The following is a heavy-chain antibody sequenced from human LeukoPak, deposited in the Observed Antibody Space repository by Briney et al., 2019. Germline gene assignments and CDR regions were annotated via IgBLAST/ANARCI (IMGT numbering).Heavy chain of an antibody. CDR3: AKRALLDYYYYYMDV. CDR1: GFTFSSYA. D-gene: IGHD1-1*01. CDR2: ISGSGGST. J-gene: IGHJ6*03. V-gene: IGHV3-23*01. Sequence: GGSLRLSCAASGFTFSSYAMSWVRQAPGRGLEWVSAISGSGGSTYYADSVKGRFTISRDNSKNTLYLQMNSLRAEDTAVYYCAKRALLDYYYYYMDVWGKGTTVTVSS.